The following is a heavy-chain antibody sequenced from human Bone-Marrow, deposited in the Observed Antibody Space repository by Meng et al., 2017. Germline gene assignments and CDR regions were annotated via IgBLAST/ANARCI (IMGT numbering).Heavy chain of an antibody. CDR2: ISWNSGSI. CDR1: GFTFEGYA. J-gene: IGHJ6*02. D-gene: IGHD3-10*01. V-gene: IGHV3-9*01. Sequence: SLKISCAASGFTFEGYAMHWVRQAPGKGPERVSGISWNSGSIGYADSVMGRFTIYRDNAKNSLYLQINSLRAEDTALYYCAKARVAGYSFYYALDVWGQGTMVTVSS. CDR3: AKARVAGYSFYYALDV.